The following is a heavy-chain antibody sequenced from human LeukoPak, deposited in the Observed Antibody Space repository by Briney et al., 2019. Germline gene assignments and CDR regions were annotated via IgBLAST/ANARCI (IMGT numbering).Heavy chain of an antibody. D-gene: IGHD6-13*01. J-gene: IGHJ4*02. CDR3: ARVTAGLFDY. Sequence: SETLSLTCTVSGYSISSGYYWGWIRQPPGKGLEWIGNIYHSGLTYYNPSLKSRVTISLDTSKNQFSLKLSSVTAADTAVYYCARVTAGLFDYWGQGTLVTVSS. CDR1: GYSISSGYY. CDR2: IYHSGLT. V-gene: IGHV4-38-2*02.